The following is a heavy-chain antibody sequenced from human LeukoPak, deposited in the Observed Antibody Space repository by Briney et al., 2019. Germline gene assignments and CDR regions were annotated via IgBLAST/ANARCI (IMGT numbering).Heavy chain of an antibody. CDR3: ATRDPGQYCSGGGCYATLDY. Sequence: GGSLRLSCAASGFTFSSYAMTWVRQAPGKGLEWVSAISGSGGSSYYADSVKGRFTISRDNSKNTLFLQMNSLRAEDTAVYYCATRDPGQYCSGGGCYATLDYWGQGTLVTVSS. CDR2: ISGSGGSS. V-gene: IGHV3-23*01. J-gene: IGHJ4*02. D-gene: IGHD2-15*01. CDR1: GFTFSSYA.